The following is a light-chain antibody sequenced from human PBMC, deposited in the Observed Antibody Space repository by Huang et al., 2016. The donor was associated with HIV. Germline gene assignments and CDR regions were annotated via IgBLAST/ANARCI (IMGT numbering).Light chain of an antibody. Sequence: EIVMTQSPATLSVSPGERATLSCRASQNIGYNLTWYQHKPGQAPRLLIDGASTRATGIPLRFRGSGSGTEVTLTISGLESEDFAVYYWQQFNNWPPRFTFGPGTTVDVK. V-gene: IGKV3-15*01. J-gene: IGKJ3*01. CDR1: QNIGYN. CDR3: QQFNNWPPRFT. CDR2: GAS.